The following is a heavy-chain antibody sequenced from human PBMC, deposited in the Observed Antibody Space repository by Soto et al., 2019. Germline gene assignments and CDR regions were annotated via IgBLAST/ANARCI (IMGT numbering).Heavy chain of an antibody. CDR1: GFTFSSYA. V-gene: IGHV3-64D*08. J-gene: IGHJ4*02. CDR3: VKDSGFDTDFLFDY. Sequence: GGSLRLSCSASGFTFSSYAMHWVRQAPGKGLEYVSAISSNGGSTYYADSVKGRFTISRDNSKNTPYLQMSSLRAEDTAVYYCVKDSGFDTDFLFDYWGQGTLVTVSS. D-gene: IGHD3-3*01. CDR2: ISSNGGST.